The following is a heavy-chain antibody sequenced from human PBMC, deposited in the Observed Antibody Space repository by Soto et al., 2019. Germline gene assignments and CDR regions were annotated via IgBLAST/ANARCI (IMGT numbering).Heavy chain of an antibody. CDR2: ISSSSSTI. V-gene: IGHV3-48*02. Sequence: EAQLVESGGGLVQPGGSLRLSCAASGFTFSSYSMNWVRQAPGKGLEWVSYISSSSSTIYYADSVKGRFTISRDNAKNSLYLQMNSLRDEDTAVYYCARGNDYGDYEGGMDVWGQGTTVTVSS. D-gene: IGHD4-17*01. J-gene: IGHJ6*02. CDR1: GFTFSSYS. CDR3: ARGNDYGDYEGGMDV.